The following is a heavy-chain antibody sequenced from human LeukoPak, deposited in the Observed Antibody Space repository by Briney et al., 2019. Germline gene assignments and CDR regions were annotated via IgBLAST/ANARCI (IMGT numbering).Heavy chain of an antibody. V-gene: IGHV3-21*01. CDR3: ASTEYYYDSSGYNY. CDR2: ISSSSSYI. Sequence: PSETLSLTCAVYGGSFSGYYWSWVRQAPGKGLEWVSSISSSSSYIYYADSVRGRFTISRDNAKNSLYLQMNSLRAEDTAVYYCASTEYYYDSSGYNYWGQGTLVTVSS. D-gene: IGHD3-22*01. CDR1: GGSFSGYY. J-gene: IGHJ4*02.